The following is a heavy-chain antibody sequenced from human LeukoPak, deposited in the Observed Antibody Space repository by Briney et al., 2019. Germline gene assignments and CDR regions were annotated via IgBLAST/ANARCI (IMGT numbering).Heavy chain of an antibody. D-gene: IGHD6-19*01. Sequence: ASVKVSCKASGYTLTSYDVSWVRQATGQVLEWMGWMNPNSGDTDYAQKFQGRVTMTSDNSIDTAYMELKSLSSEDTAIYYCAKSSGWYFPAPLAFDYWGQGTLVTVSS. V-gene: IGHV1-8*01. CDR2: MNPNSGDT. CDR3: AKSSGWYFPAPLAFDY. CDR1: GYTLTSYD. J-gene: IGHJ4*02.